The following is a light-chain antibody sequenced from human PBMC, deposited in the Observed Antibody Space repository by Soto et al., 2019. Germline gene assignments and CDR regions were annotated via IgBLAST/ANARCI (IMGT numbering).Light chain of an antibody. Sequence: QSVLTQPPSVSGAPGQRVTISCTGSSSNIGAGYDVHWYQQLPGTAPKLLISGNNNRPSGVPDRFSGSKSGTSASLAITGLQAEDEADYYCQSYDTSLSGVLFGGGTKVTVL. V-gene: IGLV1-40*01. CDR1: SSNIGAGYD. CDR3: QSYDTSLSGVL. CDR2: GNN. J-gene: IGLJ2*01.